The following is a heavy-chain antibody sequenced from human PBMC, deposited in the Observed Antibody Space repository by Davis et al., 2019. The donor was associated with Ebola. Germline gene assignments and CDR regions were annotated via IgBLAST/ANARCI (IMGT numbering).Heavy chain of an antibody. D-gene: IGHD3-22*01. CDR1: GYSFTSYW. CDR3: ARHANYYDSSGTSDDFDI. J-gene: IGHJ3*02. Sequence: GESLKISCTGSGYSFTSYWIGWVRQMPGKGLEWMGIIYPGDSDTRYSPSFQGQVTISADKSISTAYLQWSSLKASDTAMYYCARHANYYDSSGTSDDFDIWGQGTMVTVSS. V-gene: IGHV5-51*01. CDR2: IYPGDSDT.